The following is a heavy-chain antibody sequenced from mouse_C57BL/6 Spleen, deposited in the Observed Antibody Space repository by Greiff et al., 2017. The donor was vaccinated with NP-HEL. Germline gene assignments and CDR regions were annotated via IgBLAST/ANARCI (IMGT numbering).Heavy chain of an antibody. CDR2: ISYDGSN. J-gene: IGHJ2*01. CDR1: GYSITSGYY. D-gene: IGHD1-1*01. Sequence: EVKLVESGPGLVKPSQSLSLTCSVTGYSITSGYYWNWIRQFPGNKLEWMGYISYDGSNNYNPSLKNRISITRNTSKNQFFLKLNSVTNEDTATYDCARDSYYYGSSLYFDYWGQGTTLTVSS. CDR3: ARDSYYYGSSLYFDY. V-gene: IGHV3-6*01.